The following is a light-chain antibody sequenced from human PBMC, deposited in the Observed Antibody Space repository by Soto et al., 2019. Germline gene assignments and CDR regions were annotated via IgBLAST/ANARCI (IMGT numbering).Light chain of an antibody. J-gene: IGLJ2*01. CDR2: GNN. Sequence: QSVLTQPPSASGTPGQRVTISCSGSGSNIGSNYVYWYQQLPGTAPKLLIYGNNQRPSGVPDRFSGSKSGTSASLAISGLRSEDEADYYCAARDDSLSSVVFGGGTKLTVL. CDR3: AARDDSLSSVV. V-gene: IGLV1-47*01. CDR1: GSNIGSNY.